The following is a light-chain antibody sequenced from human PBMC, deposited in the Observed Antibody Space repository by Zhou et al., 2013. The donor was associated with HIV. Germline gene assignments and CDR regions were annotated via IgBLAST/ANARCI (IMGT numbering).Light chain of an antibody. J-gene: IGKJ4*01. CDR3: QQRSNWPPLT. CDR2: GAS. V-gene: IGKV3-11*01. Sequence: EIVLTQSPATLSLSPGERATLSCRARQSVSSYLAWYQQKPGQAPRLLIYGASNRATGIPARFSGSGSGTDFTLTISSLEPEDFAVYYCQQRSNWPPLTFGGGTKVEIK. CDR1: QSVSSY.